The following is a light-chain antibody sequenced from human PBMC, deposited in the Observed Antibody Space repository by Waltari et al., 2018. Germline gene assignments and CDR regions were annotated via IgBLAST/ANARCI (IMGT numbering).Light chain of an antibody. Sequence: QSALTQPDSVSGSPGQAITISCPETSRDLGVYNHVPGYQQYPGKAPQLLIYEVINRPSGVSNRFSGSKSGNTASLTISGLQAEDEAVYYCSSYSSRNTPSHVFGTGAKVTVL. J-gene: IGLJ1*01. CDR3: SSYSSRNTPSHV. CDR1: SRDLGVYNH. V-gene: IGLV2-14*01. CDR2: EVI.